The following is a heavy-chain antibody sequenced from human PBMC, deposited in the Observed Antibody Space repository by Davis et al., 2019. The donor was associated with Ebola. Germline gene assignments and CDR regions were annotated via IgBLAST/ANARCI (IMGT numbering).Heavy chain of an antibody. D-gene: IGHD1-14*01. CDR2: INPSGGST. CDR3: SIGGTTGGFDY. J-gene: IGHJ4*02. V-gene: IGHV1-46*01. CDR1: GYTFTSYY. Sequence: AASVKVSCKASGYTFTSYYMHWVRQAPGQGLEWMGIINPSGGSTSYAQKFQGRVTMTRDTSTSTVYMELSSLRSEDTAVYYCSIGGTTGGFDYWGQGTLVTVSS.